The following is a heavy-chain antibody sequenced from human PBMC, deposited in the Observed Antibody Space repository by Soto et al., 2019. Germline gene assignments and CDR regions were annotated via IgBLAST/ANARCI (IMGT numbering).Heavy chain of an antibody. CDR2: ISGSGIST. CDR1: GFTFSSYG. V-gene: IGHV3-23*01. D-gene: IGHD2-21*01. Sequence: PGGSLRPSCAASGFTFSSYGMTWVRQAPGKGLEWVSAISGSGISTYYADSVKGRFTISRDNSKNMLYLQMNSLRAEDTAVYYCANGDWLDYWGQGTLVTVSS. J-gene: IGHJ4*02. CDR3: ANGDWLDY.